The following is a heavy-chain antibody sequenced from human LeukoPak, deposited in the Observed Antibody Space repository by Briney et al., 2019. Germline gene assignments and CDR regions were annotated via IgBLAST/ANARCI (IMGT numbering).Heavy chain of an antibody. CDR2: INHSGST. CDR1: GGSFSGYY. CDR3: ARDVPFDY. J-gene: IGHJ4*02. Sequence: PSETLSRTCAVYGGSFSGYYWSWIRQPPGKGLEWIGEINHSGSTNYNPSLKSRVTISVDTSKNQFSLKLSSVTAADTAVYYCARDVPFDYWGQGTLVTVSS. V-gene: IGHV4-34*01.